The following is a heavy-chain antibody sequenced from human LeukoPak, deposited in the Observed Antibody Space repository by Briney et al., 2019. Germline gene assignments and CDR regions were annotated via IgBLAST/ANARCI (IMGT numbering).Heavy chain of an antibody. CDR2: INPSGGST. CDR1: GYTFTSYY. J-gene: IGHJ5*02. CDR3: ARGKQPRTNWFDP. D-gene: IGHD5-18*01. Sequence: ASVKVSCKASGYTFTSYYMHWVRQAPGQGLEWMGVINPSGGSTSYAQKFQGRVTMTRDTSTSTAYMELRSLRSDDTAVYYCARGKQPRTNWFDPWGQGTLLTVSS. V-gene: IGHV1-46*01.